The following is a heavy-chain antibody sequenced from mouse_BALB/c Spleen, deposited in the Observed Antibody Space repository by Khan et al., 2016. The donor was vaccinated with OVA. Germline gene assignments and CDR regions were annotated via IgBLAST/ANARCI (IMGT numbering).Heavy chain of an antibody. CDR1: GFTFSSFG. V-gene: IGHV5-17*02. Sequence: EVELVESGGGLVQPGGSRKLSCAASGFTFSSFGMHWVRQAPEKGLEWVAYISSGSSTIYYADTVKGRFTISRDNPKNTLFLPMTSLRSEDTAMYYCATYGWWDWGAGTTVTVSS. J-gene: IGHJ1*01. D-gene: IGHD1-1*01. CDR3: ATYGWWD. CDR2: ISSGSSTI.